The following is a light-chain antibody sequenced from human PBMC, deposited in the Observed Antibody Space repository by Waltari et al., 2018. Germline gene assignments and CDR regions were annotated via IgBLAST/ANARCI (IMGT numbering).Light chain of an antibody. V-gene: IGKV3-15*01. CDR3: QQYNNWPLYT. CDR2: GTS. J-gene: IGKJ2*01. Sequence: ETVMTQSPAILSVSPGESAILSCRASQSIKSHLAWYQHKPGKAPRLLIYGTSTRAAGIPARFSGGEFGTEFILTISSLQSEDFATYHCQQYNNWPLYTFGQVTKLEI. CDR1: QSIKSH.